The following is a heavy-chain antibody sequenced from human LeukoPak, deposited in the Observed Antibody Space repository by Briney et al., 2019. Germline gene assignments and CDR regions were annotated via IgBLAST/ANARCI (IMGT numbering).Heavy chain of an antibody. V-gene: IGHV4-30-4*01. J-gene: IGHJ4*02. CDR1: GGSISSGDYY. Sequence: SQTLSLTCTVSGGSISSGDYYWSWIRQPPGKGLEWIGYIYYSGSTYYNPSLKSRVTISVDTSKNQFSLKPSSVTAADTAVYYCARGQWLPYYFDYWGQGTLVTVSS. D-gene: IGHD6-19*01. CDR3: ARGQWLPYYFDY. CDR2: IYYSGST.